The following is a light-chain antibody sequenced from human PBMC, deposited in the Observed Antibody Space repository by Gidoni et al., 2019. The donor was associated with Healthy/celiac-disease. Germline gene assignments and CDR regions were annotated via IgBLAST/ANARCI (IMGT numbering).Light chain of an antibody. CDR3: QQYDNLSLFT. CDR2: DAS. CDR1: QDISNY. J-gene: IGKJ3*01. V-gene: IGKV1-33*01. Sequence: DIQMTQSPSSLPASVGDRVTITCQASQDISNYLNWYQQKPGKAPKLLIYDASNLETGVPSRFSGSGSGTDFTFTISSLQPEDSATYYCQQYDNLSLFTFGPGTKVDIK.